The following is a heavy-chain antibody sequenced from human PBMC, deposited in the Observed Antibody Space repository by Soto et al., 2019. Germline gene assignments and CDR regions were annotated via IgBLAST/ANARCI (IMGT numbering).Heavy chain of an antibody. D-gene: IGHD2-15*01. V-gene: IGHV1-18*01. J-gene: IGHJ4*02. CDR1: GYTFTTYG. Sequence: ASVKVSCKASGYTFTTYGISWVRQAPGQGLEWMGWVSTSNGNTNYLQNLQGRVTMTTDTSTTTATMDLRSLTPDETAVYYCVRDSSGHADFDCWNQGTLFSVSS. CDR2: VSTSNGNT. CDR3: VRDSSGHADFDC.